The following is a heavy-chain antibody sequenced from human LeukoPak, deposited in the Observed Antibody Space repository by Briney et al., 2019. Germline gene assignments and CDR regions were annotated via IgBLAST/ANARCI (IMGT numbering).Heavy chain of an antibody. CDR1: GFTFSSYA. CDR3: AKDTTITMVRGVMLDY. J-gene: IGHJ4*02. CDR2: ISGSGGST. V-gene: IGHV3-23*01. Sequence: PGGSLRLSCAASGFTFSSYAMSWVRQAPGKGLEWVSAISGSGGSTYYADSVKGWFTISRDNSKNTLYLQMNSLRAEDTAVYYCAKDTTITMVRGVMLDYWGQGTLVTVSS. D-gene: IGHD3-10*01.